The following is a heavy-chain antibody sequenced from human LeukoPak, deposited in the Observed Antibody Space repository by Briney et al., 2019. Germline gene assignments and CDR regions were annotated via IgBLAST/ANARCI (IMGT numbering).Heavy chain of an antibody. V-gene: IGHV1-18*01. CDR1: GYTFSTYG. Sequence: ASVKVSCKSSGYTFSTYGISWVRQAPGQGLEWMGWISAYNGNTNYAQNLQGRVTMTTDTSTSTAYMEVRSLRSDDTAVYYCATTIGARLMYFDYWGQGTLVTVSS. CDR3: ATTIGARLMYFDY. CDR2: ISAYNGNT. J-gene: IGHJ4*02. D-gene: IGHD6-6*01.